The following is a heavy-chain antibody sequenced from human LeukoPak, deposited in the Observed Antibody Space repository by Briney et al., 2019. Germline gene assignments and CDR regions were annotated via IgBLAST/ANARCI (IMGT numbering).Heavy chain of an antibody. CDR3: ARVSNTAMVPDY. Sequence: SETLSLSCAVSGGSISSNSYYWGWIRQPPGKGLEWIGSIYYSGSTYYNPSLKSRVTISVDTSKNQFSLKLSSVTAADTAVYYCARVSNTAMVPDYWGQGTLVTVSS. CDR2: IYYSGST. CDR1: GGSISSNSYY. J-gene: IGHJ4*02. V-gene: IGHV4-39*01. D-gene: IGHD5-18*01.